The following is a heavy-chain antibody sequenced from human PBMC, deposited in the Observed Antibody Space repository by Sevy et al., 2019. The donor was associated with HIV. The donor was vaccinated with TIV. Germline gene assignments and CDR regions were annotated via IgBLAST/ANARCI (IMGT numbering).Heavy chain of an antibody. CDR3: ARDRKDYDSSGYYFTFDF. D-gene: IGHD3-22*01. Sequence: GGSLRLSCAASGLSVSDNYMSWIRQAPGKGLEWVSDISGSGSSIDYSDSVKGRFTISRDNAKNSLYLQMNSLRAEDTAVYYCARDRKDYDSSGYYFTFDFWGQGTLVTVSS. CDR1: GLSVSDNY. J-gene: IGHJ4*02. V-gene: IGHV3-11*04. CDR2: ISGSGSSI.